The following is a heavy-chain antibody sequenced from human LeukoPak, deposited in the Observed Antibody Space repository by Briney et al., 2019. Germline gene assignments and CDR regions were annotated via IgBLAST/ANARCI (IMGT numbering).Heavy chain of an antibody. V-gene: IGHV3-23*01. J-gene: IGHJ4*02. CDR1: GFTFSSYA. CDR3: AKWRIVATTGYYFDY. Sequence: GGSLRLSCAASGFTFSSYAMSWVRQAPGKGLEWVSAISGSGGSTYYADSVKGRFTISRDNSKSTLYLQMNSLRAEDTAVYYCAKWRIVATTGYYFDYWGQGTLVTVSS. CDR2: ISGSGGST. D-gene: IGHD5-12*01.